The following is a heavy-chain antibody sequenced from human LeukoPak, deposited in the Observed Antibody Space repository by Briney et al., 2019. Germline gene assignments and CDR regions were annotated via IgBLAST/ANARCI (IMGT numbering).Heavy chain of an antibody. CDR2: IYYSGST. D-gene: IGHD2-15*01. V-gene: IGHV4-39*07. J-gene: IGHJ4*02. CDR1: GGSISSSSYY. Sequence: PSETLSLTCTVSGGSISSSSYYWGWIRQPPGKGLEWIGSIYYSGSTYYNPSLKSRVAMSVDTSKNQFSLNLNSVTAADTAVYYCARTSPRAATFDYWGQGTLVTVSS. CDR3: ARTSPRAATFDY.